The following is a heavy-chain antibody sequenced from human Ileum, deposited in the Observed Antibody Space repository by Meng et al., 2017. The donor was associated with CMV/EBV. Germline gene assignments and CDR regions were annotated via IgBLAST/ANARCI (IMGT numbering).Heavy chain of an antibody. D-gene: IGHD4-23*01. J-gene: IGHJ4*02. Sequence: SETLSLTCAVYGGSFSAYYWSWIRQPHGKGLEWIGEIKHSGSTNYNPPLKSRVTISIDTSKSQFSLELRSLTAADTAVYYCEGGSVVTPLDYWGQGTLVTVSS. V-gene: IGHV4-34*01. CDR3: EGGSVVTPLDY. CDR1: GGSFSAYY. CDR2: IKHSGST.